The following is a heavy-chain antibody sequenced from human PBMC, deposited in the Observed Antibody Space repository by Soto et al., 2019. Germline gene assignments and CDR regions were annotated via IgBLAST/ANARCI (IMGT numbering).Heavy chain of an antibody. Sequence: VQLLESGGGLVQPGGSLRLSCAASGFTFSSYAMNWVRQTPGEGLEWVSGISDSGGSPYYADSVKGRFTISRDNSKNTLYLQMNSLRAEDTAVYYCAREVSGTSFDYWGQGTLVTVSS. CDR2: ISDSGGSP. V-gene: IGHV3-23*01. D-gene: IGHD1-7*01. CDR3: AREVSGTSFDY. J-gene: IGHJ4*02. CDR1: GFTFSSYA.